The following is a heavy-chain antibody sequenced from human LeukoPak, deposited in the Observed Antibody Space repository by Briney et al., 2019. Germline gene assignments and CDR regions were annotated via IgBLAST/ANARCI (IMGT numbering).Heavy chain of an antibody. V-gene: IGHV3-7*03. D-gene: IGHD6-19*01. CDR3: ARDELEVAEFSLFDY. CDR1: GFPFNAYW. J-gene: IGHJ4*02. Sequence: GGSLRLSCAASGFPFNAYWMTWVRQAPGKGLEWVAHIRQDGDTKYYVDSVKGRFTISRDNAMNSLYLQMNSLRAEDTAIYYCARDELEVAEFSLFDYWGQGTLVTVSS. CDR2: IRQDGDTK.